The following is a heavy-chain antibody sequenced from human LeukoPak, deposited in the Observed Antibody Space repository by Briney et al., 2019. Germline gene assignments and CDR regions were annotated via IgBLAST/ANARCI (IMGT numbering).Heavy chain of an antibody. V-gene: IGHV4-4*07. J-gene: IGHJ4*02. CDR1: GGSIIIYY. D-gene: IGHD3/OR15-3a*01. CDR3: ARERDGHHY. Sequence: PSETLSLTSTVSGGSIIIYYWSSIRHPPVTGLEWLGRIYTSGLPSYNPSLKSRVTMSVDTSKNQFSLKLSSVTAADTAVYYCARERDGHHYWGQGTLVTVSS. CDR2: IYTSGLP.